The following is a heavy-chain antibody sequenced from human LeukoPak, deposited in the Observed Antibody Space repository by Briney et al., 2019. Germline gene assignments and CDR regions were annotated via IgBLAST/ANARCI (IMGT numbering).Heavy chain of an antibody. Sequence: GGSLRLSCAASGFTFNNYAMNWVRQAPGKGLEWVSAISGSGGSTYYADSVKGRFTISRDNSKNTLYLQMNSLRAEDTAVYYCAKDSGLQTDYWGQGTLVTVSS. V-gene: IGHV3-23*01. J-gene: IGHJ4*02. CDR1: GFTFNNYA. CDR2: ISGSGGST. D-gene: IGHD5-24*01. CDR3: AKDSGLQTDY.